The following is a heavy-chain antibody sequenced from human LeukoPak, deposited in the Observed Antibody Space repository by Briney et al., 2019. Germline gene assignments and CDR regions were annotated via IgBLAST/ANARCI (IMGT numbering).Heavy chain of an antibody. D-gene: IGHD4-17*01. V-gene: IGHV3-21*05. CDR2: ISSTSTDI. CDR3: ARGGYGAHMG. CDR1: GFTFSNHG. J-gene: IGHJ4*02. Sequence: PGGSLRLSCTASGFTFSNHGMNWVRQAPGKGLEWISYISSTSTDIYYVDSVKGRLTISRDNAKNTLYLQMNGLRAEDTALYYCARGGYGAHMGWGQGTLVTVSS.